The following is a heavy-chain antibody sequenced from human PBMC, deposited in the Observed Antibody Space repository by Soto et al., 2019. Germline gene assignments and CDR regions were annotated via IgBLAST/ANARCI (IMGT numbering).Heavy chain of an antibody. V-gene: IGHV1-18*01. CDR2: ISAYNGNT. J-gene: IGHJ6*02. Sequence: ASVKVSCKASGYTFTSYGISWVRQAPGQGLEWMGWISAYNGNTNYAQKLQGRVTMTTDTSTSTAYMELRSLRSDDTAAYYCAREVRYCSGGSCYSGSGMDVWGQGTTVTVSS. CDR1: GYTFTSYG. D-gene: IGHD2-15*01. CDR3: AREVRYCSGGSCYSGSGMDV.